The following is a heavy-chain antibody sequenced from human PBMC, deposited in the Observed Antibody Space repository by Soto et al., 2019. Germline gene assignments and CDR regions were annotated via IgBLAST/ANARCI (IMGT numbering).Heavy chain of an antibody. V-gene: IGHV3-33*01. D-gene: IGHD2-2*01. Sequence: GGSLRLSCAASGFTFSSYGMHWVRQAPGKGLEWVAVIWYDGSNKYYADSVKGRFTISRDNSKNTLYLQMNSLRAEDTAVYYCARDLIAPPAAMSFYYYYYMDVWGKGTTVTVSS. CDR1: GFTFSSYG. CDR2: IWYDGSNK. J-gene: IGHJ6*03. CDR3: ARDLIAPPAAMSFYYYYYMDV.